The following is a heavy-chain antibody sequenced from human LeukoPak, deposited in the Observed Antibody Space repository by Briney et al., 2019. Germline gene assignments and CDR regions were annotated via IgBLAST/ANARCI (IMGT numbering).Heavy chain of an antibody. CDR3: AEERAGYTNPYYFDY. J-gene: IGHJ4*02. Sequence: GGSLRLSCAASGFTFSTYAMSWVRQAPGKGLEWVSTISGSGANTYYADSVRGRFTISRDKSKNTLYLHMNSLRAEDTAVYYCAEERAGYTNPYYFDYWGQGTLVTVSS. V-gene: IGHV3-23*01. CDR2: ISGSGANT. CDR1: GFTFSTYA. D-gene: IGHD3-16*02.